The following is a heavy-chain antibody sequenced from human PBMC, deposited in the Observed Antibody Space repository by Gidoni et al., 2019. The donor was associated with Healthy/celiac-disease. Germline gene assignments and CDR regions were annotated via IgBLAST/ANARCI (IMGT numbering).Heavy chain of an antibody. CDR3: ARRYRAGGGYYYVEDY. D-gene: IGHD3-22*01. J-gene: IGHJ4*02. Sequence: EVQLVQSGAEVKKPGESLKISCKGSGSSFTSYWIGWVRQMPGKGLEWMGIIYPGDSDTRYSPSFQGQVTISADKSISTAYLQWSSLKASDTAMYYCARRYRAGGGYYYVEDYWGQGTLVTVSS. CDR2: IYPGDSDT. V-gene: IGHV5-51*01. CDR1: GSSFTSYW.